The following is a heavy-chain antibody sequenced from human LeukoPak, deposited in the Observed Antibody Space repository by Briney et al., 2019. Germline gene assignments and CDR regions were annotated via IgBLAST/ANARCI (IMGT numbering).Heavy chain of an antibody. CDR1: GGTFSSYA. V-gene: IGHV1-69*05. CDR2: IIPIFGTA. Sequence: SVKVSCKASGGTFSSYAISWVRQAPGQGLEWMGGIIPIFGTANYAQKFRGRVTITTDESTGTAYMELSSLRSEDTAVYYCARSSDIVLMVYAIEYYFDYWGQGTLVTVSS. CDR3: ARSSDIVLMVYAIEYYFDY. D-gene: IGHD2-8*01. J-gene: IGHJ4*02.